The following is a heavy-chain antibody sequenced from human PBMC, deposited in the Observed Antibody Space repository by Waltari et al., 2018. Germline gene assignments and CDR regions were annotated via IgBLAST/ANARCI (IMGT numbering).Heavy chain of an antibody. Sequence: QVHLHESGPGLVRPSGPLSLHSTCSGDSTSNNFFWSWVRQSPGKGLEWVGQVHQSGRSNYNPSLESRVTVSMDTSKNQFSLRVTSVTAADTAIYYCASDRGRGLYLDSWGQGTLVTVSP. CDR3: ASDRGRGLYLDS. CDR1: GDSTSNNFF. D-gene: IGHD2-15*01. V-gene: IGHV4-4*02. CDR2: VHQSGRS. J-gene: IGHJ4*02.